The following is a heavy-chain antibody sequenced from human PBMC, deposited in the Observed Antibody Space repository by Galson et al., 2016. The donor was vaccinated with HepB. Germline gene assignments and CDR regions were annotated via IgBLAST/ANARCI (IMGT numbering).Heavy chain of an antibody. Sequence: SVKVSCKASGYTFSSYDINWVRQATGQGLEWVGRMIPNSGHTGFAQKFQGRVNLTRNTSITTAYMELSSLTSADTAVYYCARSVGSTDYYDRGGYFISWYFDLWGRGTLVTVSS. D-gene: IGHD3-22*01. CDR1: GYTFSSYD. CDR2: MIPNSGHT. V-gene: IGHV1-8*01. J-gene: IGHJ2*01. CDR3: ARSVGSTDYYDRGGYFISWYFDL.